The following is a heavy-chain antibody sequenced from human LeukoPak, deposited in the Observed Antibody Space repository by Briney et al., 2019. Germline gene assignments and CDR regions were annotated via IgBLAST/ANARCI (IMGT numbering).Heavy chain of an antibody. CDR1: GFTFSSYG. CDR3: APRGIAADYFDP. D-gene: IGHD6-13*01. Sequence: SGGSLRLSCAASGFTFSSYGMSWVRQAPGKGLEWVSTISGSGGATYYADSVKGRFTISRDNSKNTLYLQMNSLRVEDTAVYYCAPRGIAADYFDPWGQGTLVTVSS. CDR2: ISGSGGAT. J-gene: IGHJ5*02. V-gene: IGHV3-23*01.